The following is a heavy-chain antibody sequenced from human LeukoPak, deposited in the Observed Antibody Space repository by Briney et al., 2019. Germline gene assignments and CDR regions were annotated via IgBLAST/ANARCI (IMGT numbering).Heavy chain of an antibody. J-gene: IGHJ4*02. CDR2: INWSGGNN. V-gene: IGHV3-20*04. CDR1: GYALDEHG. D-gene: IGHD2-21*01. Sequence: GGSLTLPWTPSGYALDEHGISWLRQATAKGLDWVSGINWSGGNNGYADPLRGRFTISRDNAKNSLYLQMDSLRAEDTALYYCARAPIPRPFYFDFWGEGTLVSVPS. CDR3: ARAPIPRPFYFDF.